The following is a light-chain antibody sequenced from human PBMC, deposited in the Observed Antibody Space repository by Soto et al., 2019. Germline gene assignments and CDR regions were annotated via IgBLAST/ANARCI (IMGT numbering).Light chain of an antibody. CDR3: QQHSSSPPIT. Sequence: IVSAQVSEGLCHPPLQGPTESCRSSQSVTNRYLAWYPQKPRQAPRLLIYGASSRATSIPDRFSGSGSETDFTLTISRLEPEDFAVYYCQQHSSSPPITFGQGTQLEIK. J-gene: IGKJ5*01. CDR1: QSVTNRY. CDR2: GAS. V-gene: IGKV3-20*01.